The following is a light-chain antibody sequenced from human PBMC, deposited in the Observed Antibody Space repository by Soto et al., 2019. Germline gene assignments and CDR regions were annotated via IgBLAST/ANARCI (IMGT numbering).Light chain of an antibody. CDR1: QSISSY. CDR3: QQNYSTPPYT. Sequence: DIQMTQSPSSLSASVGDRVTITCRASQSISSYLNWCQQKPGKAPKLLIYAASSWQSGVPSRFSVSGSGTDFTLTISSLQPEAFATYDCQQNYSTPPYTFGQGTKLEIK. V-gene: IGKV1-39*01. CDR2: AAS. J-gene: IGKJ2*01.